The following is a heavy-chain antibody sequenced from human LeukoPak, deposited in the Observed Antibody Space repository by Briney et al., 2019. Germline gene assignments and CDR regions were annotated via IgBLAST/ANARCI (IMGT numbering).Heavy chain of an antibody. CDR3: AREGDYDILTGYYGAPDY. J-gene: IGHJ4*02. D-gene: IGHD3-9*01. CDR2: ISAYNGNT. Sequence: ASVKVSCKASGYTFTSYGISWVRQAPGQGLEWMGWISAYNGNTNYAQKLQGRVTMTTDTSTSTAYMERRSLRSDDTAVYYCAREGDYDILTGYYGAPDYWGQGTLVTVSS. CDR1: GYTFTSYG. V-gene: IGHV1-18*01.